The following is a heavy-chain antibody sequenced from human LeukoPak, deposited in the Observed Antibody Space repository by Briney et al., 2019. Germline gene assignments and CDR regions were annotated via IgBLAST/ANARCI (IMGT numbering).Heavy chain of an antibody. J-gene: IGHJ1*01. Sequence: GGSLRLSCVASGFSFSNVWMSWVRQAPGKGLEWVGCIKSETDGGTADYAAPVRGRITMSRDDSNNTLYLQMNSLETGDTAVYYCTTVMTVAGKRHFQYWGQGTLVTVSS. D-gene: IGHD6-19*01. V-gene: IGHV3-15*01. CDR1: GFSFSNVW. CDR2: IKSETDGGTA. CDR3: TTVMTVAGKRHFQY.